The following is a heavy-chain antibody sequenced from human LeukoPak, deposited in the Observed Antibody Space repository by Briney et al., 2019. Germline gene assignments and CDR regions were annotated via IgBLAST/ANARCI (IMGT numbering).Heavy chain of an antibody. V-gene: IGHV1-24*01. CDR2: FDPEDGET. Sequence: ASVTVSCKVSGYTLTELAMHWVRQAPGEGGEWMGGFDPEDGETVYAQKFQGRVTMTEDTSTDPAYMELSSLISDDTAVYFCATYSGYYYYWGQGTLVTVSS. CDR1: GYTLTELA. J-gene: IGHJ4*02. D-gene: IGHD3-3*01. CDR3: ATYSGYYYY.